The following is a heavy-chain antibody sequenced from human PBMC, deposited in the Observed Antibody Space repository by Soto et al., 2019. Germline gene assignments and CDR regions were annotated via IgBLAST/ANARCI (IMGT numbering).Heavy chain of an antibody. Sequence: GGSLRLSCAASGFTFTSHWMHWVRQAPGQGLVWVSRVNSDGSGTIYADSVKGRFTISRDNARNTLYLQMNTLRAEDTAVYYCARGGYCSGGSCYGGHYYGRDVWGQGTTVTVSS. J-gene: IGHJ6*02. D-gene: IGHD2-15*01. CDR3: ARGGYCSGGSCYGGHYYGRDV. V-gene: IGHV3-74*01. CDR2: VNSDGSGT. CDR1: GFTFTSHW.